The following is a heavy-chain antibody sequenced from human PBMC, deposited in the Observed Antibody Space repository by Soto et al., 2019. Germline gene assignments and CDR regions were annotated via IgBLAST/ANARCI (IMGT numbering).Heavy chain of an antibody. V-gene: IGHV5-10-1*01. CDR1: GYSFTSYW. J-gene: IGHJ3*02. Sequence: GESLKISCKGSGYSFTSYWISWVRQMPGKGLEWMGRIDPSDSYTNYSPSFQGHVTISADKSISTAYLQWSSLKASDTAMYYCARHHITMIETSAFDIWGQGTMVTVSS. CDR2: IDPSDSYT. CDR3: ARHHITMIETSAFDI. D-gene: IGHD3-22*01.